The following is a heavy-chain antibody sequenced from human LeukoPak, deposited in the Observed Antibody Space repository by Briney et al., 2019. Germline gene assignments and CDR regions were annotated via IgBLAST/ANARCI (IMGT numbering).Heavy chain of an antibody. CDR1: GYTFTGYY. D-gene: IGHD5-24*01. CDR3: VRGLRKDGHNLFDY. V-gene: IGHV1-2*02. CDR2: LNPNSGDT. J-gene: IGHJ4*02. Sequence: GASVQVSCKASGYTFTGYYMHWVRQAPGQGLEWMGWLNPNSGDTNYAQKFQDRVTMTRDTSITTVYMELRRLTSDDTAVYYCVRGLRKDGHNLFDYWGQGTLVTVSS.